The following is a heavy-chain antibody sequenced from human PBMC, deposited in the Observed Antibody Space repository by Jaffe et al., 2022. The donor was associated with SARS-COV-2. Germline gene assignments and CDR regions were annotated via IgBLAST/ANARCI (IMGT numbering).Heavy chain of an antibody. CDR2: ISSSSSTI. Sequence: EVQLVESGGGLVQPGGSLRLSCAASGFTFSSYSMNWVRQAPGKGLEWVSYISSSSSTIYYADSVKGRFTISRDNAKNSLYLQMNSLRAEDTAVYYCARRHGSGSYYYYMDVWGKGTTVTVSS. D-gene: IGHD3-10*01. V-gene: IGHV3-48*01. CDR1: GFTFSSYS. J-gene: IGHJ6*03. CDR3: ARRHGSGSYYYYMDV.